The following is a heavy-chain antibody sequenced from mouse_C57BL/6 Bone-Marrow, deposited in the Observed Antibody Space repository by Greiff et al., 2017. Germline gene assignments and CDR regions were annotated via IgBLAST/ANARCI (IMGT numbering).Heavy chain of an antibody. Sequence: QVQLKESGPGLVQPSQSLSITCTVSGFSLTSYGVHWVRQSPGKGLEWLGVIWSGGSTDYNAAFISRLSNSKDNSKSQVFFKMNSLQADDTAIYYCATKGGLRRGDYFDYWGQGTTLTVSS. CDR3: ATKGGLRRGDYFDY. CDR1: GFSLTSYG. CDR2: IWSGGST. V-gene: IGHV2-2*01. J-gene: IGHJ2*01. D-gene: IGHD2-4*01.